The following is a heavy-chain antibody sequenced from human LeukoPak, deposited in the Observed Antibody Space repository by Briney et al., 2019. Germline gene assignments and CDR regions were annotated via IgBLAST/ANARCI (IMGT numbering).Heavy chain of an antibody. Sequence: SETLSLTCTVYGDSISNTFYWGWIRQSPGKGLEWIGSIHHSGNRFESGSTHYNPSLRSRVTVSADTSKNQFSLRLTSVTAADTAVYFCAKNATSGFFSDWGQGVLVTVSS. CDR1: GDSISNTFY. D-gene: IGHD2-2*01. J-gene: IGHJ1*01. CDR3: AKNATSGFFSD. V-gene: IGHV4-59*04. CDR2: IHHSGNRFESGST.